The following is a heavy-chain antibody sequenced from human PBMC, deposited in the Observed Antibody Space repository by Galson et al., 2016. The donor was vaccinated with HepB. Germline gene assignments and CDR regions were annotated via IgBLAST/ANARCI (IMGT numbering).Heavy chain of an antibody. J-gene: IGHJ1*01. CDR1: GGPISSNRYY. Sequence: SETLSLTCTVSGGPISSNRYYWGWIRQPPGKGLEWIGSIFHIGSTYYNASLKSRATISVDTSKSRFSLKLRSLTATDTAVYYCARFGGDWGFWGQGNLVIVSS. CDR2: IFHIGST. V-gene: IGHV4-39*01. D-gene: IGHD2-21*02. CDR3: ARFGGDWGF.